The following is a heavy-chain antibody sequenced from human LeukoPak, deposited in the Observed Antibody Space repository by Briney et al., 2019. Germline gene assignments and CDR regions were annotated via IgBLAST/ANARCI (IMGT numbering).Heavy chain of an antibody. CDR3: ARDADYYYYYMDV. Sequence: SETLSLTCTVSGGSISSHYWSWIRQPPRKGLEWIGYIYYSGSTNYNPSLKSRVTISVDTSKNQFSLKLSSVTAADTAVYYCARDADYYYYYMDVWGKGTTVTVSS. J-gene: IGHJ6*03. CDR1: GGSISSHY. V-gene: IGHV4-59*11. CDR2: IYYSGST.